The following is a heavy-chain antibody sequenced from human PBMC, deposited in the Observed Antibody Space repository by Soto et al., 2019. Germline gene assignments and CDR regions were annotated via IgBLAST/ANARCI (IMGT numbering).Heavy chain of an antibody. CDR2: ISYDGSNK. Sequence: QVQLVESGGGVVQPGRSLRLSCAASGFTFSSYGMHWVRQAPGKGLEWVAVISYDGSNKYYADSVKGRFTISRDNSKNTLYLQMNSLRAEDTAVYYCAKDRDGEGVDYWGQGTLVTVSS. CDR3: AKDRDGEGVDY. V-gene: IGHV3-30*18. D-gene: IGHD3-10*01. CDR1: GFTFSSYG. J-gene: IGHJ4*02.